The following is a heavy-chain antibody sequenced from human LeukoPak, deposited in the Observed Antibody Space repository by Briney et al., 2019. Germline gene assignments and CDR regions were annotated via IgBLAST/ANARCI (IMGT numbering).Heavy chain of an antibody. D-gene: IGHD6-6*01. Sequence: ASVKVSCKASGYNFTSYDINWVRQATGQGLEWMGWMNPNSGNTGYAQKFQGRVTITRNTSISTAYMELSSLRSEGTAVYYCATRVVGIAARPDYYYYMDVWGKGTTVTVSS. J-gene: IGHJ6*03. CDR1: GYNFTSYD. V-gene: IGHV1-8*03. CDR3: ATRVVGIAARPDYYYYMDV. CDR2: MNPNSGNT.